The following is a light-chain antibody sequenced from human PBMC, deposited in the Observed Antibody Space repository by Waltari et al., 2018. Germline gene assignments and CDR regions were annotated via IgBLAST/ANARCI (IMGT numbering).Light chain of an antibody. V-gene: IGLV2-14*03. J-gene: IGLJ2*01. CDR1: STDVGPYNY. Sequence: QSALTQPASVSGSPGQSITISCTGTSTDVGPYNYVHWYQQYPVKAPKLIIYDVNNRPSGVSNRFSGSKSGNTASLTISGLQAEDEADYYCGSYTTTISVVFGGGTKLTVL. CDR3: GSYTTTISVV. CDR2: DVN.